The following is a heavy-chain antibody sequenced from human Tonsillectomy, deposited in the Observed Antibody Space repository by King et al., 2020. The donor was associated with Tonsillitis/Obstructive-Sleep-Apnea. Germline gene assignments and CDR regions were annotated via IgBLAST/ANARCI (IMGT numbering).Heavy chain of an antibody. CDR2: ISSDGSNK. D-gene: IGHD6-6*01. V-gene: IGHV3-30*18. J-gene: IGHJ4*02. CDR3: AKDRGVYSSSSFDY. CDR1: GFTFSSYG. Sequence: VQLVESGGGVVQPGRSLRLSCAASGFTFSSYGMHWVRQAPGKGLEWVAVISSDGSNKYYADSGKGRFTISRDNSKNTLYLQMNSLRAEDTAVYYCAKDRGVYSSSSFDYWGQGTLVTVSS.